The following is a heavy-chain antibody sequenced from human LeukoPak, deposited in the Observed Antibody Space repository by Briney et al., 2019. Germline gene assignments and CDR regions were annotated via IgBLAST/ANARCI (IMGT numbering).Heavy chain of an antibody. D-gene: IGHD2-2*01. J-gene: IGHJ5*02. Sequence: GGSLRLSCAASGFTFSSYSMSWVRQAPGKGLEWVSYISSSSSTIYYADSVKGRLTISRDNAKNSLYLQMNSLRDEDTALYYCARRDIYCSSTSCYYWFDPWGQGTLVTVSS. CDR3: ARRDIYCSSTSCYYWFDP. CDR1: GFTFSSYS. V-gene: IGHV3-48*02. CDR2: ISSSSSTI.